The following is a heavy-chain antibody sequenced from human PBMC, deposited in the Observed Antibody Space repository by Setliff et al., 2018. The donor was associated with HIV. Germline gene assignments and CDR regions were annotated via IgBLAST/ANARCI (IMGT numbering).Heavy chain of an antibody. CDR2: INAGNGNT. Sequence: ASVKVSCKTTGYTFSTYPMHWVRQAPGQRLEWMGWINAGNGNTKYSQKFQGRVTITRDTSASTAYMELSSLRSEDTAVYYCAREGQWLDMGDAFDIWGQGTMVTVSS. V-gene: IGHV1-3*01. J-gene: IGHJ3*02. D-gene: IGHD6-19*01. CDR1: GYTFSTYP. CDR3: AREGQWLDMGDAFDI.